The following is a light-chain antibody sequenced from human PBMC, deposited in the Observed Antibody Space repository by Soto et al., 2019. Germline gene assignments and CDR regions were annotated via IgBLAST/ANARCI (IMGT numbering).Light chain of an antibody. J-gene: IGKJ1*01. V-gene: IGKV3-20*01. CDR2: GAS. CDR3: QRYGSSPPWT. Sequence: EIVLTQSPVTLSFSPLERATLSCSASQSVSSSYLAWYQQKPGQAPRLLIYGASSRATGIPDRFSGSGSGTDFTLTISRLEPEDFAVYYCQRYGSSPPWTFGQGTKV. CDR1: QSVSSSY.